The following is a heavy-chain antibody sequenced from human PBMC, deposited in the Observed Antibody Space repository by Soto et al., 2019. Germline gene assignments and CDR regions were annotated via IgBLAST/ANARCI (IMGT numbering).Heavy chain of an antibody. CDR2: INAGNGNT. Sequence: QVQLVQSGAEVKKPGASVKVSCKASGYTFTSYAMHWVRQAPGQRLEWMGWINAGNGNTRYSQKFQCRVTITRDTSAWTAYMGVRRLRSEETAVLFCVRTVGANGGWGQGTVVNVTS. CDR1: GYTFTSYA. V-gene: IGHV1-3*01. CDR3: VRTVGANGG. J-gene: IGHJ4*02. D-gene: IGHD1-26*01.